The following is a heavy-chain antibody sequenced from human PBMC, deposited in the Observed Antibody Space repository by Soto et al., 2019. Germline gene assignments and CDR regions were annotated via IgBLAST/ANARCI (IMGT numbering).Heavy chain of an antibody. Sequence: PSETLSLTCTVSGGSISSGGYYWSWIRQHPGKGLEWIGYIYYSGSTYYNPSLKSRVTISVDTSKNQFSLKLSSVTAADTAVYYCARGSVHSYYDFWSGYFRSYYYYMDVWGKGTTVTVSS. CDR3: ARGSVHSYYDFWSGYFRSYYYYMDV. V-gene: IGHV4-31*03. CDR2: IYYSGST. CDR1: GGSISSGGYY. J-gene: IGHJ6*03. D-gene: IGHD3-3*01.